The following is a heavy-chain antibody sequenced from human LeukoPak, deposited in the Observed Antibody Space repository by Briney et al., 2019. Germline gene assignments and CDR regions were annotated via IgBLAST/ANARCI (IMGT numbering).Heavy chain of an antibody. CDR2: IYYSGST. V-gene: IGHV4-31*03. D-gene: IGHD1-7*01. Sequence: SETLSLTCTVSGGSLSSGGYYWSWIRQHPGKGLEWIGYIYYSGSTYYNPSLKSRVTISVDTSKNQFSLKLSSVTAADTAVYYCARAENYRSYWFDPWGQGTLVTVSS. J-gene: IGHJ5*02. CDR1: GGSLSSGGYY. CDR3: ARAENYRSYWFDP.